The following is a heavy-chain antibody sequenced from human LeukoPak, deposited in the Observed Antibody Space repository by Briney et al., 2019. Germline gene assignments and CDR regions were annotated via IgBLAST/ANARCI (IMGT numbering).Heavy chain of an antibody. D-gene: IGHD3-10*01. Sequence: GGSLRLSCSASGFTFTRYAMHWVRQAPGRGLEYVSSISSNGGNTYYADSVKGRFTISRDNSKNTLYIQMNSLRAEDTAVYYCARDWVGYYGSGSSDYRGQGTLVTVSS. J-gene: IGHJ4*02. CDR3: ARDWVGYYGSGSSDY. CDR2: ISSNGGNT. V-gene: IGHV3-64*04. CDR1: GFTFTRYA.